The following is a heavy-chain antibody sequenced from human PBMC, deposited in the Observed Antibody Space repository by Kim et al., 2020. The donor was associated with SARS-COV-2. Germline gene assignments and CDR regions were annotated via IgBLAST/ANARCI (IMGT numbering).Heavy chain of an antibody. V-gene: IGHV3-64D*06. CDR1: GFTFSSYA. D-gene: IGHD6-13*01. Sequence: GGSLRLSCSASGFTFSSYAMHWVRQAPGKGLEYVSAISSNGGSTYYADSVKGRFTISRANSKNTLYLQMSSLRAEDTAVYYCVKDLGIAAAGTLFYYYYYGMDVWGQGTTVTVSS. J-gene: IGHJ6*02. CDR2: ISSNGGST. CDR3: VKDLGIAAAGTLFYYYYYGMDV.